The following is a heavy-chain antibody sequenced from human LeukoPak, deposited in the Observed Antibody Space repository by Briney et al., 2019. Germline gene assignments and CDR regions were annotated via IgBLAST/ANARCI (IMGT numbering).Heavy chain of an antibody. V-gene: IGHV3-7*03. Sequence: GGSLRLSCAASGFTFSSYWMSWVRQAPGEGLEWVANIKQDGSEKYYVDSVKGRFTISRDNAKNSLYLQISSLRAEDTAVYYCARAPNYYDSSGYVPFDYWGQGTLVTVSS. CDR3: ARAPNYYDSSGYVPFDY. D-gene: IGHD3-22*01. CDR2: IKQDGSEK. J-gene: IGHJ4*02. CDR1: GFTFSSYW.